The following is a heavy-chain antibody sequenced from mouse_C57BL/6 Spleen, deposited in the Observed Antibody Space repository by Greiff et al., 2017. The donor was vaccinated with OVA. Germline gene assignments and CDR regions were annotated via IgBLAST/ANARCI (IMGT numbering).Heavy chain of an antibody. J-gene: IGHJ1*03. V-gene: IGHV5-16*01. Sequence: EVKLMASEGGLVQPGSSMKLSCTASGFTFSDYYMAWVRQVPEKGLEWVANINYDGSSTYYLDSLKSRFIISRDNAKNILYLQMSSLKSEDTATYYCARDHYDGYYGYFDVWGTGTTVTVSS. D-gene: IGHD2-3*01. CDR1: GFTFSDYY. CDR2: INYDGSST. CDR3: ARDHYDGYYGYFDV.